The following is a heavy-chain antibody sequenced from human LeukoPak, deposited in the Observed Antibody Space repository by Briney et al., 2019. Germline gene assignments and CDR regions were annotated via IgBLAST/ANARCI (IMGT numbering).Heavy chain of an antibody. D-gene: IGHD2-8*01. CDR2: ISDSGDYT. CDR3: AKDTSIGKYCTSGVCSPFDY. J-gene: IGHJ4*02. CDR1: GFTFSSYA. Sequence: GGSLGLSCAGSGFTFSSYAMSWVRQAPGKGLEWVSAISDSGDYTYYADSVKGRFTISRDNSKNTLYLHVNSLRAEDTAVYYCAKDTSIGKYCTSGVCSPFDYWGQGTLVTVSS. V-gene: IGHV3-23*01.